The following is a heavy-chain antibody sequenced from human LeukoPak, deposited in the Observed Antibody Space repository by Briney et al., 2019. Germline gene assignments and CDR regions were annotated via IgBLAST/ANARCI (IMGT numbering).Heavy chain of an antibody. CDR3: ARRAATGLYYFDY. D-gene: IGHD6-25*01. CDR1: GGSISSCY. Sequence: SETLSLTRTVSGGSISSCYWSWIRQPPGKGLEWIGYIYYSGSTNYNPSLKSRVTISVDTSKNQFSLKLSSVTAADTAVYYCARRAATGLYYFDYWGQGTLVTVSS. J-gene: IGHJ4*02. V-gene: IGHV4-59*08. CDR2: IYYSGST.